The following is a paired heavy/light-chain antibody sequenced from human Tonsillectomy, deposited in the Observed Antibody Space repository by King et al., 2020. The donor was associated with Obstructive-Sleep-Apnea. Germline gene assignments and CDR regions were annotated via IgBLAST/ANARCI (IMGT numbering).Light chain of an antibody. Sequence: DIQMTQSPSTLSASVGDRVTITCRASQSISNWLAWYQQKPGKAPELLMYKASTLESGVPSRFSGSGSVTEFTLTISSLQPDDFATYYCQQYNSYPYTFGQGTKLEIK. CDR1: QSISNW. CDR3: QQYNSYPYT. J-gene: IGKJ2*01. V-gene: IGKV1-5*03. CDR2: KAS.
Heavy chain of an antibody. V-gene: IGHV3-15*01. CDR2: IKPKAEGGAA. CDR3: TTGKAAAYFDH. D-gene: IGHD6-25*01. CDR1: GLTFSNTW. Sequence: EVQLVESGGGLVKAGGSLRLSCAVSGLTFSNTWLSWVRQAPGKGLEWVGRIKPKAEGGAADYAAPGKGRFTVSRDDSKTTVYLQMNSLTTEDTAVYYCTTGKAAAYFDHWGLGTLVTVSS. J-gene: IGHJ4*02.